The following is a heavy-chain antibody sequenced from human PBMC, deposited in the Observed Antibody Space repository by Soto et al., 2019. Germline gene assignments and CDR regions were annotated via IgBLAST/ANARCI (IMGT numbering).Heavy chain of an antibody. J-gene: IGHJ5*02. CDR2: INHSGST. Sequence: PSETLSLTCAVYGGSFSGYYWSWIRQPPGKGLEWIGEINHSGSTNYNPSLKSRVTISVDTSKNQFSLKLSSVTAADTAVYYCARGYILYSSSWYGWFDPWGQGTLVTDS. D-gene: IGHD6-13*01. CDR3: ARGYILYSSSWYGWFDP. CDR1: GGSFSGYY. V-gene: IGHV4-34*01.